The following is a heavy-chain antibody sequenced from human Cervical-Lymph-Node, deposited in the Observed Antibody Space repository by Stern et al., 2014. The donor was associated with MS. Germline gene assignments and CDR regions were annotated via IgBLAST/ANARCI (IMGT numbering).Heavy chain of an antibody. CDR3: ARDRVEATGGFGYYSGMDV. V-gene: IGHV1-69*01. D-gene: IGHD3-3*01. Sequence: VQLVESGAEVRKPGSSVKVSCKVSGDTFSNYALSWVRQAPGQGLEWLGGIIPIFGAPNYAQRFQGRVTISADESTSTAYMALSSLRYEDTAIYYCARDRVEATGGFGYYSGMDVWGQGTTVTVSS. CDR1: GDTFSNYA. CDR2: IIPIFGAP. J-gene: IGHJ6*02.